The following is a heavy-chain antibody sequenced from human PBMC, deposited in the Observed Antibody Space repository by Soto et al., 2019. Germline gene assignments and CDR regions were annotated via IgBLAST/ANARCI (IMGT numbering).Heavy chain of an antibody. V-gene: IGHV1-69*01. D-gene: IGHD1-26*01. Sequence: QVQLVQSGAEVKKPGSSVKVSCEASGGTFSSYPINWVRQAPGQGLEWMGGIIPFFGTSNYAQKFQGRVTITADDSTSTAYMELRSLRSEDTAVYYSARVGHITNYGMAVWGQGTTVTVS. J-gene: IGHJ6*02. CDR1: GGTFSSYP. CDR3: ARVGHITNYGMAV. CDR2: IIPFFGTS.